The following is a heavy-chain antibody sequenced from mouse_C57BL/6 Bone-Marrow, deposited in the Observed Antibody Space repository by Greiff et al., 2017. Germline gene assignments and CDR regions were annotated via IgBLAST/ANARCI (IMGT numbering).Heavy chain of an antibody. V-gene: IGHV1-81*01. D-gene: IGHD2-3*01. Sequence: VKLMESGAELARPGASVKLSCKASGYTFTSYGISWVKQRTGQGLEWIGEIYPRSGNTYYNEKFKGKATLTADKSSSTAYMELRSLTSEDSAVXFCARYQIYDGYPEGFFAYWGQGTLVTVSA. CDR3: ARYQIYDGYPEGFFAY. J-gene: IGHJ3*01. CDR2: IYPRSGNT. CDR1: GYTFTSYG.